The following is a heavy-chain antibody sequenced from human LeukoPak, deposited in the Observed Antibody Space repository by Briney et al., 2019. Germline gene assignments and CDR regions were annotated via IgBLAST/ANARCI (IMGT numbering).Heavy chain of an antibody. D-gene: IGHD3-10*01. CDR1: GGSISSYY. V-gene: IGHV4-4*07. J-gene: IGHJ6*03. Sequence: PSETLSLTCTVSGGSISSYYWSWIRQPAGKGLEWIGRIYTSGSTNYNPSLKSRVTISVDTSKNQFSLKLSSVTAADTAVYYCARLVPRITMVRGVKLGRNYMDVWGKGTTVTISS. CDR3: ARLVPRITMVRGVKLGRNYMDV. CDR2: IYTSGST.